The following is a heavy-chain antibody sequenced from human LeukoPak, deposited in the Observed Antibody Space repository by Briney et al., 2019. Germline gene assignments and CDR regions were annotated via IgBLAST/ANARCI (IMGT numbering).Heavy chain of an antibody. V-gene: IGHV3-66*01. J-gene: IGHJ1*01. CDR1: EFSVGSNY. CDR2: IYSGGST. CDR3: ARGPSGYHNT. Sequence: GGSLRLSCAASEFSVGSNYMTWVRQAPGKGLEWVSLIYSGGSTYYADSVKGRFTISRDNSKNTLYLQMNSLRAEDTAVYHCARGPSGYHNTGGQGTLVTVSS. D-gene: IGHD5-12*01.